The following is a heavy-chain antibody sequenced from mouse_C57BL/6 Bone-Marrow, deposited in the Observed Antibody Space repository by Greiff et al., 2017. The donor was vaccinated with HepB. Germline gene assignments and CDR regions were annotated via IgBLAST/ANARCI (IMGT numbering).Heavy chain of an antibody. D-gene: IGHD4-1*01. V-gene: IGHV5-15*01. Sequence: EVMLVESGGGLVQPGGSLKLSCAASGFTFSDYGMAWVRQAPRKGPEWVAFISNLAYSIYYADTVTGRFTISRENAKNTLYLEMSSLRSEDTAMYYCARIWDGGFAYWGQGTLVTVSA. CDR1: GFTFSDYG. J-gene: IGHJ3*01. CDR2: ISNLAYSI. CDR3: ARIWDGGFAY.